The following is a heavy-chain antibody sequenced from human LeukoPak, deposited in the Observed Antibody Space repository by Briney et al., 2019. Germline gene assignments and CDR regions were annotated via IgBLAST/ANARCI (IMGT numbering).Heavy chain of an antibody. CDR1: GGSISSYY. CDR3: ASGGYSYESFDY. D-gene: IGHD5-18*01. Sequence: PSETLSLTCTFSGGSISSYYWSWIRPPPGRGLEWIGYIYYRWRTNYNPSLKSRGTISVDTSQNQLSLKLSSVTAADTALYYSASGGYSYESFDYXXQGTXVTVS. V-gene: IGHV4-59*01. J-gene: IGHJ4*02. CDR2: IYYRWRT.